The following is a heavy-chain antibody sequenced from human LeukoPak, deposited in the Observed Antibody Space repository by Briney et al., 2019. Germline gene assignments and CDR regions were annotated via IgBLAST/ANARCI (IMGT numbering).Heavy chain of an antibody. Sequence: GGSLRLSCAASGFTFSSHGMNWVRQAPGKGLEWVSGIRGDGVTTYYADSVKGRFTISRDNSKNTLYLQMNSLRAEDTAVYYCARVSVRIQLWFTYFDYWGQGTLVTVSS. J-gene: IGHJ4*02. D-gene: IGHD5-18*01. CDR1: GFTFSSHG. V-gene: IGHV3-23*01. CDR3: ARVSVRIQLWFTYFDY. CDR2: IRGDGVTT.